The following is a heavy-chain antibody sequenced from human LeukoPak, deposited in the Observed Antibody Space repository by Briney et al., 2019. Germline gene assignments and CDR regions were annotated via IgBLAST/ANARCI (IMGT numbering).Heavy chain of an antibody. J-gene: IGHJ4*02. V-gene: IGHV3-33*01. D-gene: IGHD3-10*01. CDR1: GFTFSSYG. CDR3: ARGSGITMVRGVYFDY. Sequence: GGSLRLSCAASGFTFSSYGMHWVRQAPGKGLEWVALIWYDGSNKYYADSVKGRFTISRDNSKNTLYLQMNSLRAEDTAVYYCARGSGITMVRGVYFDYWGQGTLVTVSS. CDR2: IWYDGSNK.